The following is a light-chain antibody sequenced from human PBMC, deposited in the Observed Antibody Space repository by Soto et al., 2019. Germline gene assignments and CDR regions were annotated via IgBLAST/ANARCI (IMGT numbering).Light chain of an antibody. J-gene: IGKJ1*01. V-gene: IGKV3-20*01. CDR2: DAS. CDR1: QIVRSTY. CDR3: QQYGVLPRP. Sequence: EILLTQSPSTLSLSRFELATLSSMLSQIVRSTYLAWFQQKPGQAPRLLIYDASNRATGIPARFSGSGSGTDFTLTISSLEPEDFAVYYCQQYGVLPRPFAQGTKVDIK.